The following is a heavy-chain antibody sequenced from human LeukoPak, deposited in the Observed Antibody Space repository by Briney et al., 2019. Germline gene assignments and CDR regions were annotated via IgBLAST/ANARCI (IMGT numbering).Heavy chain of an antibody. CDR2: IYSDGSIT. D-gene: IGHD1-1*01. Sequence: PGGSLRLSCAASGFTFSSYWMHWVRQAPGKGLVWVSHIYSDGSITIYADSVKGRFTISRDNATNTLYLQMNSLRADDTAMYYCARTGVPYAMDVWGQGTTVTLS. V-gene: IGHV3-74*01. J-gene: IGHJ6*02. CDR1: GFTFSSYW. CDR3: ARTGVPYAMDV.